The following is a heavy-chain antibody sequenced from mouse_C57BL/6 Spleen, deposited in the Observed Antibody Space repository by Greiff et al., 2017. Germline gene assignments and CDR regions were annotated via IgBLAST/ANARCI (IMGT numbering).Heavy chain of an antibody. CDR1: GYTFTSYW. D-gene: IGHD4-1*01. CDR2: IYPGNSDT. CDR3: TRVSSLYGTYFDY. V-gene: IGHV1-5*01. Sequence: EVQLQQSGTVLVRPGASVKLSCKTSGYTFTSYWMHWVKQRPGQGLEWIGAIYPGNSDTSYNQKFKGKAKLTAVTSASTAYMELSSLTNEDSAVYYCTRVSSLYGTYFDYWGQGTTLTVSS. J-gene: IGHJ2*01.